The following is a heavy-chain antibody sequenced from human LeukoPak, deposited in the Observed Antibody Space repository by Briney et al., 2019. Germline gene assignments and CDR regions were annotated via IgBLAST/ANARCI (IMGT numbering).Heavy chain of an antibody. D-gene: IGHD5-18*01. V-gene: IGHV3-23*01. CDR2: VTVSDSST. CDR3: AKDSGGYSYGQGGLDY. CDR1: GFTFTSYG. J-gene: IGHJ4*02. Sequence: GRTLRPSCAPSGFTFTSYGTSWVRQAPRRGLEWVSAVTVSDSSTHDANSVKGRFTISRDNSKNTLYLQMNSLRAEDTAVYYCAKDSGGYSYGQGGLDYWGQGTLVTVSS.